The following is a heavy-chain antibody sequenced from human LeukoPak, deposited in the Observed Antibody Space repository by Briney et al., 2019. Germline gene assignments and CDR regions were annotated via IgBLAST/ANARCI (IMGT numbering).Heavy chain of an antibody. D-gene: IGHD6-19*01. J-gene: IGHJ4*02. CDR3: ARGVRIAVAGYIDY. CDR2: ISYDGPNK. CDR1: GFTFSTYA. V-gene: IGHV3-30*04. Sequence: TGGSLRLSCAAPGFTFSTYAMHWGRQAPGKGLEWVAAISYDGPNKRYADSVKGRFTISRDNSKNTLYLQMNSLRAEDTAVYYCARGVRIAVAGYIDYWGQGTLVTVSS.